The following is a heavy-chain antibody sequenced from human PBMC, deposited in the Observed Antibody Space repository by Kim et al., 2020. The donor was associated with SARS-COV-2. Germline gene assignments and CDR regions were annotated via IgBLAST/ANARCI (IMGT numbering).Heavy chain of an antibody. Sequence: GGSLRLSCAASGFTFSSYDMNWVRQAPGKGLEWVSYISSSGSTIYYDDSVKGRFTISSDNAKTSLYLQMNSLRAEDTADYYCARDRSYGESEKYYYYGMDVWGQGTTVTLSS. D-gene: IGHD4-17*01. CDR2: ISSSGSTI. CDR3: ARDRSYGESEKYYYYGMDV. CDR1: GFTFSSYD. V-gene: IGHV3-48*03. J-gene: IGHJ6*02.